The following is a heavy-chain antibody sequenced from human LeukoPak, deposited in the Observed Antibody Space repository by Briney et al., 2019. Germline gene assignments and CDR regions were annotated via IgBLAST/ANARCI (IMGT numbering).Heavy chain of an antibody. CDR3: ARAGVDYYYYYMDV. Sequence: ASVKVSCKASGCTFTSYDINWVRQATGQGLEWMGWMNPNSGNTGYAQKFQGRVTITRNTSISTAYMELSSLRSEDTAVYYCARAGVDYYYYYMDVWGKGTTVTVSS. CDR1: GCTFTSYD. J-gene: IGHJ6*03. CDR2: MNPNSGNT. D-gene: IGHD2-8*01. V-gene: IGHV1-8*03.